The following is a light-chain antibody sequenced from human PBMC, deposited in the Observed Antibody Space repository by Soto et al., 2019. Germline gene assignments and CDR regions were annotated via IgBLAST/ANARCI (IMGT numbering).Light chain of an antibody. CDR3: QQYNDWPRT. V-gene: IGKV3-15*01. J-gene: IGKJ2*01. CDR2: GAS. CDR1: QSVRSN. Sequence: DIVMTQSPATLSVSPGERATLSCRASQSVRSNLAWYQQKLGQAPRLLIYGASTRATGIPARFSGSGSGTEFTLTISSLQSEDFAIFYCQQYNDWPRTFGQGTKL.